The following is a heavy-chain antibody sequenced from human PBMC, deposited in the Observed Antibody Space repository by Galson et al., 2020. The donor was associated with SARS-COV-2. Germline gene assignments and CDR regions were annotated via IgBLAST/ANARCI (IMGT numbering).Heavy chain of an antibody. D-gene: IGHD2-2*03. V-gene: IGHV3-9*01. CDR1: GFTFDDYA. CDR3: AKGGAPTWMSLVDP. Sequence: GGSLRLSCEATGFTFDDYAMHWVRQAPGKGLEWVASNSWNSGSVGYVDSVRGRFTISRDNAKNSLYRQMNSLRAEDTALYYCAKGGAPTWMSLVDPWGHGTLVTVSS. CDR2: NSWNSGSV. J-gene: IGHJ5*02.